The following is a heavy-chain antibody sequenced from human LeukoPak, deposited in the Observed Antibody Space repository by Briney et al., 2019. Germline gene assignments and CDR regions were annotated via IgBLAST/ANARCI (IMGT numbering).Heavy chain of an antibody. CDR3: AKDQGSGHGAYTWGTFDF. CDR1: GFTFSNYA. CDR2: INGRGDST. D-gene: IGHD4/OR15-4a*01. V-gene: IGHV3-23*01. J-gene: IGHJ4*01. Sequence: PGGSLGLSCTTSGFTFSNYAMSWVRQAPGKGLEWVSGINGRGDSTVYADAVKGRFTISRDNFKSTLYLQMNSLRVEDTAGYYCAKDQGSGHGAYTWGTFDFWGLETLVTVSS.